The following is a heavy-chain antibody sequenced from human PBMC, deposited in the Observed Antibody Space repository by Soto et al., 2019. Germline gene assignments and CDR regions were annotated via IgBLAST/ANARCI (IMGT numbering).Heavy chain of an antibody. CDR1: GFTFSSYG. CDR2: ISYDGSNK. D-gene: IGHD3-10*01. V-gene: IGHV3-30*18. Sequence: GGSLRLSCAASGFTFSSYGMHWVRQAPGKGLEWVAVISYDGSNKYYADSVKGRFTISRDNSKNTLYLQMNSLRAEDTAVYYCAKPMVRGVYYFDYWGQGTLVTVSS. J-gene: IGHJ4*02. CDR3: AKPMVRGVYYFDY.